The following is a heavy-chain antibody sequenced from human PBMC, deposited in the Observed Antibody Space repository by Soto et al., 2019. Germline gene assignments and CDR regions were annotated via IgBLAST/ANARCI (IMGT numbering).Heavy chain of an antibody. Sequence: QVQLVESGGGLVKPGGSLRLSCAASGFTFSDYYVSWIRQAPGKGLEWVSYISSSTSYTDYADSVKGRFTISRDNAKNSLYLQMNSLRAEDTAVYYCARRRWDAFDIWDQGTMVTVSS. CDR1: GFTFSDYY. CDR2: ISSSTSYT. CDR3: ARRRWDAFDI. J-gene: IGHJ3*02. D-gene: IGHD6-13*01. V-gene: IGHV3-11*05.